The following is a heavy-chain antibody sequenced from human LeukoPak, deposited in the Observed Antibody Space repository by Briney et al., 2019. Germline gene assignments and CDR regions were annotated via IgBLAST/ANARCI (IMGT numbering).Heavy chain of an antibody. CDR3: ASHYYDSRPFFDY. J-gene: IGHJ4*02. V-gene: IGHV4-59*08. Sequence: SETLSLTCTVSGGSISSYYWSWIRQPPGKGLEWIGYIYYSGSTNYNPSLKSRVTISVDTSKNQFSLKLSSVTAADTAVYYCASHYYDSRPFFDYWGQGTLVTVSS. CDR1: GGSISSYY. CDR2: IYYSGST. D-gene: IGHD3-22*01.